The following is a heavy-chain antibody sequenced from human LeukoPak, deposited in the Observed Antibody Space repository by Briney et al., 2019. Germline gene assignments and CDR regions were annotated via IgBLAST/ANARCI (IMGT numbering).Heavy chain of an antibody. CDR3: AKDFEDILTGYPEYYFDY. CDR2: ISGSGGST. V-gene: IGHV3-23*01. Sequence: PGGSLRLSCAASGFTLSDYGMVWVRQAPGKGLEWVSAISGSGGSTYYADSVKGRFTISRDNSKNTLYLQMNSLRAEDTAVYYCAKDFEDILTGYPEYYFDYWGQGTLVTVSS. CDR1: GFTLSDYG. J-gene: IGHJ4*02. D-gene: IGHD3-9*01.